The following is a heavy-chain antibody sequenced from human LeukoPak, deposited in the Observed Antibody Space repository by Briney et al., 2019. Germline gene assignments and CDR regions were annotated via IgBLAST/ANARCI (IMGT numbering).Heavy chain of an antibody. CDR1: GFIFNSYG. V-gene: IGHV3-30*02. CDR3: ARDSQQLELDY. CDR2: IRFDGSNQ. Sequence: GGSLRLSCAASGFIFNSYGMQWVRQAPDKALEWVAFIRFDGSNQYYADSVKGRFTISRDNAKNSLFLQMNSLRAEDTAVYYCARDSQQLELDYWGQGTLVTVSS. J-gene: IGHJ4*02. D-gene: IGHD6-6*01.